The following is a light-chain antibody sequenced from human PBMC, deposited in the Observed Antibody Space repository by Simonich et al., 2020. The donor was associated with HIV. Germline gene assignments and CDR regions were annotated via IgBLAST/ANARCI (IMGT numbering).Light chain of an antibody. Sequence: DIVMTQSPDSLSVSLGERATINCKSGHSVLYSSNNKNYLAWYQQKPGQAPKLLIYWASTRASGVPDRISGSRSGTDFTLTISSLQAEDVAVYYCQQYYSTHWTFGQGTKVEIK. CDR2: WAS. CDR3: QQYYSTHWT. J-gene: IGKJ1*01. CDR1: HSVLYSSNNKNY. V-gene: IGKV4-1*01.